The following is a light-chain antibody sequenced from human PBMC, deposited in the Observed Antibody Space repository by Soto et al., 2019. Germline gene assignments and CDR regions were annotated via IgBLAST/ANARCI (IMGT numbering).Light chain of an antibody. Sequence: EIVLTQSPGTLSLSPGESATLSCRASQSVSSSSLAWFQQKPGQAPRLLIYGASIRATGIPARFSGSGSGTEFTLSIGSLQSEDFAVYYCQQYNDWPPTFGQGTKVDIK. J-gene: IGKJ1*01. V-gene: IGKV3-15*01. CDR3: QQYNDWPPT. CDR1: QSVSSS. CDR2: GAS.